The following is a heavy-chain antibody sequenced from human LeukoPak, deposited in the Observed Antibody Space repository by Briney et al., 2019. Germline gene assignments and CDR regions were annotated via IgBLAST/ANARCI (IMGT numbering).Heavy chain of an antibody. D-gene: IGHD3-9*01. Sequence: PGRSLRLSCAASGFTFSSYGMHWVRQAPGKGLEWVAVIWYDGSNKYYADSVKGRFTISRDNSKSTLYLQMNSLRAEDTAVYYCARGYDILTGYFPADFDYWGQGTLVTVSS. V-gene: IGHV3-33*01. CDR2: IWYDGSNK. J-gene: IGHJ4*02. CDR3: ARGYDILTGYFPADFDY. CDR1: GFTFSSYG.